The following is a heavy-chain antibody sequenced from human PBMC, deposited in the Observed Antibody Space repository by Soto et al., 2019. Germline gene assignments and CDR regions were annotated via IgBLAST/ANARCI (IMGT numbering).Heavy chain of an antibody. V-gene: IGHV4-61*08. Sequence: SETLSLTCTVSGGSISSYDYYWSWIRQPPGKGLECIGYIYYSGSTNYNPSLKSRVTISVDTSKNQFSLKLSSVTAADTAVYYRARVTGRYYYGMDVWGQGTTVTVSS. CDR2: IYYSGST. J-gene: IGHJ6*02. CDR3: ARVTGRYYYGMDV. CDR1: GGSISSYDYY.